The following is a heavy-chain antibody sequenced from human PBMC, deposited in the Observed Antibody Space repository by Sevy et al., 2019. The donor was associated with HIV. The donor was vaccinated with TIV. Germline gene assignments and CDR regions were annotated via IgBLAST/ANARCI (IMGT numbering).Heavy chain of an antibody. CDR1: GYTFTDYY. D-gene: IGHD4-17*01. J-gene: IGHJ6*02. Sequence: ASVKVSCKASGYTFTDYYIHWVRQAPGQGLEWMAWINPNDGVTNYAQRFQGGVTVTRDTSVSPAYMELRGLRYDDTAIYYCARLTTMPTSDLYGMDVWGQGTTVTVSS. V-gene: IGHV1-2*02. CDR2: INPNDGVT. CDR3: ARLTTMPTSDLYGMDV.